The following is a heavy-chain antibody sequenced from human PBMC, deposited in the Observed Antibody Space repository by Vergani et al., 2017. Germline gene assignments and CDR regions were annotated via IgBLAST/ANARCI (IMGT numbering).Heavy chain of an antibody. V-gene: IGHV4-39*07. J-gene: IGHJ5*02. Sequence: QVQLVESGPGLVKPSETLSLTCTVSGGSISSSSYYWGWIRQPPGKGLEWIGSIYYSGSTYYNPSLKSRVTISVDTSKNQFSLKLSSVTAADTAVYYCARDPRPLAVAGSTDWFDPWGQGTLVTVAS. CDR3: ARDPRPLAVAGSTDWFDP. CDR2: IYYSGST. D-gene: IGHD6-19*01. CDR1: GGSISSSSYY.